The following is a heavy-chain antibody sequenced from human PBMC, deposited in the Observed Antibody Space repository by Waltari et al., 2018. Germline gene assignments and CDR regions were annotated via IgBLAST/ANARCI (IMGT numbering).Heavy chain of an antibody. Sequence: QVQLQESGPGLVKPSQTLSLTCTVSGGSISSGGYYWSWIRQHPGKGLEWIGYIDYSGSTYYNPALKSRVTISVDTSKNQFSLKLSSVTAADTAVYYCARDGHCGGDCYTMDVWGKGTTVTVSS. CDR1: GGSISSGGYY. J-gene: IGHJ6*04. V-gene: IGHV4-31*03. CDR2: IDYSGST. D-gene: IGHD2-21*01. CDR3: ARDGHCGGDCYTMDV.